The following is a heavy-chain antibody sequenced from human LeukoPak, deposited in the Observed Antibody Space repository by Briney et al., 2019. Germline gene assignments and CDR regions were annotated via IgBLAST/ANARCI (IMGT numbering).Heavy chain of an antibody. J-gene: IGHJ4*02. CDR3: VGGGLYCGGDCYSFDY. CDR1: GGTFSSYA. CDR2: IIPIFGTA. V-gene: IGHV1-69*05. Sequence: SVKVSCKASGGTFSSYAISWVRQAPGQGLEWMGGIIPIFGTANYAQKFQGRVTITTDESTSTAYMELSSLRSEDTAVYYCVGGGLYCGGDCYSFDYWGLGTLVTVSS. D-gene: IGHD2-21*02.